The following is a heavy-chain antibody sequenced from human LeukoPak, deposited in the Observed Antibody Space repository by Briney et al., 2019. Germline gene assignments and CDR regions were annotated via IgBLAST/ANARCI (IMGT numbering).Heavy chain of an antibody. V-gene: IGHV3-21*04. CDR3: ARNRANWRSGYYFDY. D-gene: IGHD1-20*01. CDR1: GFTFSSYS. Sequence: GGSLRLSCAASGFTFSSYSMNWVRQAPGKGLEWVSSISSSSSYIYYADSVKGRFTISRDNAKNSLYLQMNSLRAEDTAVYYCARNRANWRSGYYFDYWGQGTLVTVSS. J-gene: IGHJ4*02. CDR2: ISSSSSYI.